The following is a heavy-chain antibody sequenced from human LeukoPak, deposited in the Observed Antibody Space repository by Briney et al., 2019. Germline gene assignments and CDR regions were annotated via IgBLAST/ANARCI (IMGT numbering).Heavy chain of an antibody. V-gene: IGHV3-23*01. CDR3: AKTTHRWELPGFDY. J-gene: IGHJ4*02. CDR2: ISGGGGDT. CDR1: VFTFNKYA. Sequence: PGGSLRLSCAASVFTFNKYAMTWVRQAPGKGLEWVSAISGGGGDTYYADSVKGRFTISRDNSKNTLYLQMNSLRAEDTAVYYCAKTTHRWELPGFDYWGQGTLVTVSS. D-gene: IGHD1-26*01.